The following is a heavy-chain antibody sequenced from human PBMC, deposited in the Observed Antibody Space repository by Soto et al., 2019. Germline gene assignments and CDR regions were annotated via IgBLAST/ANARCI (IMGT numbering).Heavy chain of an antibody. CDR2: IYSGGST. V-gene: IGHV3-53*01. J-gene: IGHJ4*02. D-gene: IGHD5-18*01. CDR3: ASEGGYSYGDFDY. Sequence: EVQLVESGGGLIQPGGSLRLSCAASGFTVSSNYMSWVRQAPGKGLEWVSVIYSGGSTYYADSVKGRFTISRDNSKNTLYLQMNSRRAEDTAVYYCASEGGYSYGDFDYWGQGTLVTVSS. CDR1: GFTVSSNY.